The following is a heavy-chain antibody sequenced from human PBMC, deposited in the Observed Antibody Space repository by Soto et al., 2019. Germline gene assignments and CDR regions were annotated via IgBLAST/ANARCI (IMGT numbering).Heavy chain of an antibody. CDR1: GESFSVYY. J-gene: IGHJ6*02. Sequence: NHSETLYLTRAVYGESFSVYYWSWIRKPRGKGLEWIGEINHSGSTNYNPSLKSRVTISVDTSKNQFSLKLSSVTAADTAVYYCARLGYSSGWYLQRVYYYYGMDVWGQGTTVTVSS. D-gene: IGHD6-19*01. CDR3: ARLGYSSGWYLQRVYYYYGMDV. V-gene: IGHV4-34*01. CDR2: INHSGST.